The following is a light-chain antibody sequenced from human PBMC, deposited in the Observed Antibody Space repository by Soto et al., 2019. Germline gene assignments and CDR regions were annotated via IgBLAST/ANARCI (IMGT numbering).Light chain of an antibody. J-gene: IGKJ1*01. CDR3: QQYAGSPKT. V-gene: IGKV3-20*01. CDR2: GAS. Sequence: TLSLSPGERATLSCRASQSVSSSYLAWYQQKPGQGPRLLIYGASSRATGIPDRFRGSGSGTDFTLTTSRLEPEDFAVYYCQQYAGSPKTFGQGTKVDIK. CDR1: QSVSSSY.